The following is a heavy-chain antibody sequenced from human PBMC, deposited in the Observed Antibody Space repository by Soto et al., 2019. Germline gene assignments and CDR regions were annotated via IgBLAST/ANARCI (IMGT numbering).Heavy chain of an antibody. CDR2: ISSSSTTL. J-gene: IGHJ6*02. CDR1: GLTFSIYS. CDR3: ARDPPATRHGMDV. Sequence: PGGSLRLSCAASGLTFSIYSMNWVRQAPGKGLEWVSYISSSSTTLYYADSVKGRFTISRDNAKNSLYLQMHSLRDEDTAVYYCARDPPATRHGMDVWGQGTTVTVSS. V-gene: IGHV3-48*02.